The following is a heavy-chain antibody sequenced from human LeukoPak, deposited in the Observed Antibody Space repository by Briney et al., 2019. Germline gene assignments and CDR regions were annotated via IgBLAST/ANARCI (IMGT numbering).Heavy chain of an antibody. CDR3: ARDGDFWSGYYTKVY. V-gene: IGHV1-2*02. D-gene: IGHD3-3*01. CDR1: GYTFTGHY. Sequence: ASVKVSGKAFGYTFTGHYMNWVRQAPGQGLEWMGWMNPNSGGTNYAQKFQGRVTMTRDTSISTAYMELSRLRSDDTAVYYCARDGDFWSGYYTKVYWGQGTLVTVSS. CDR2: MNPNSGGT. J-gene: IGHJ4*02.